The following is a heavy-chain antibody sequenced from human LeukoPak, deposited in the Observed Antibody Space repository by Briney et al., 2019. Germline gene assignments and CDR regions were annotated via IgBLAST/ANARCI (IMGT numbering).Heavy chain of an antibody. V-gene: IGHV3-21*01. Sequence: GGSLRLSCAASGFTVSSNYMNWVRQAPGKGLEWVSSISSSSSYIYYADSVKGRFTISRDNAKNSLYLQMNSLRAEDTAVYYCARDVHDSSGYYPPAIGAFDIWGQGTMVTVSS. CDR1: GFTVSSNY. J-gene: IGHJ3*02. CDR3: ARDVHDSSGYYPPAIGAFDI. D-gene: IGHD3-22*01. CDR2: ISSSSSYI.